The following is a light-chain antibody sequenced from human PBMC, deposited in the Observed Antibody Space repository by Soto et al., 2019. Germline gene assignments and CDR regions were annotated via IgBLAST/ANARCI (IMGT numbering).Light chain of an antibody. Sequence: QSVLTQPPSASGTPGQRVIVSCSGSSSTIGSNNVAWYKKLAGSAPKLLIYENDQRPSGVPDRFSGSKSGTSASLAISGLRPEDEATYYCSTWDDSLSSVLFGGGTKLTVL. J-gene: IGLJ2*01. V-gene: IGLV1-47*01. CDR1: SSTIGSNN. CDR2: END. CDR3: STWDDSLSSVL.